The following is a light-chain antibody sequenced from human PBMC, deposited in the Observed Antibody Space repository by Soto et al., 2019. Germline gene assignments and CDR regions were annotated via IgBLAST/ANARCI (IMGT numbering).Light chain of an antibody. J-gene: IGKJ4*01. Sequence: DIVMTQSPLSLPVTPGEPASISCRSSQSLLHSNGYNYLDWYLQKPGQSPQLLIYLGSNRASGVPDRFSGSGSGTDFTLKISRVEAEDVGVYLCMQALQNPLTLGGGTKVDIK. V-gene: IGKV2-28*01. CDR3: MQALQNPLT. CDR2: LGS. CDR1: QSLLHSNGYNY.